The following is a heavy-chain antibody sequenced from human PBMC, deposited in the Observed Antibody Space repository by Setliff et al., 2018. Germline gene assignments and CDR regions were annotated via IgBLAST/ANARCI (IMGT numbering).Heavy chain of an antibody. D-gene: IGHD3-22*01. CDR1: GYTFTSYG. V-gene: IGHV1-18*01. Sequence: GASVKVSCKSSGYTFTSYGISWMRQAPGQGLEWMGWSSAYNGKTQYAQKFQGRVTMTTDTSTSTAYMELTSLTSDDTALYYCVRGQGPRTVVAIPFDHWGQGTLVTVSS. CDR2: SSAYNGKT. CDR3: VRGQGPRTVVAIPFDH. J-gene: IGHJ4*02.